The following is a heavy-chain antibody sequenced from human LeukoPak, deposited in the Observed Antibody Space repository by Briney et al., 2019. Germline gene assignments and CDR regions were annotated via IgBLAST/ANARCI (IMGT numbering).Heavy chain of an antibody. CDR3: HLGVVTMIVDNWFDP. J-gene: IGHJ5*02. CDR1: GYTFTGYY. D-gene: IGHD3-22*01. CDR2: INPNSGGT. V-gene: IGHV1-2*02. Sequence: ASVKVSCKASGYTFTGYYMHWVRQAPGRGLEWMGWINPNSGGTNYAQKFQGRVTMTRDTSISTAYMELSRLRSDDTAVYYCHLGVVTMIVDNWFDPWGQGTLVTVSS.